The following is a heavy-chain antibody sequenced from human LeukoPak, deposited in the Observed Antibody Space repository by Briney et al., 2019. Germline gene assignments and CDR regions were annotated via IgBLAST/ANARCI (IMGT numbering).Heavy chain of an antibody. J-gene: IGHJ4*02. CDR2: ITSGGGST. CDR1: GFTFSSNA. V-gene: IGHV3-23*01. CDR3: AKDRLGRGEGY. Sequence: PGGSLRLSCAASGFTFSSNAMSWVRQAPGKGLEWVSAITSGGGSTYYADSVKGRFTISRDNSRNTLYPQMNSLRAEDTAVYYCAKDRLGRGEGYWGQGTLVTVSS. D-gene: IGHD2-15*01.